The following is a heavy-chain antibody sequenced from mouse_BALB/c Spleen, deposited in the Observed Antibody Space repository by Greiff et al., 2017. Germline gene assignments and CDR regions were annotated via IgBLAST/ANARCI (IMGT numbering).Heavy chain of an antibody. CDR1: GYTFTSYY. V-gene: IGHV1S56*01. CDR3: ARERDGNGDY. Sequence: QVQLKQSGPELVKPGASVRISCKASGYTFTSYYIHWVKQRPGQGLEWIGWIYPGNVNTKYNEKFKGKATLTADKSSSTAYMQLSSLTSEDSAVYFCARERDGNGDYWGQGTTLTVSS. D-gene: IGHD2-1*01. CDR2: IYPGNVNT. J-gene: IGHJ2*01.